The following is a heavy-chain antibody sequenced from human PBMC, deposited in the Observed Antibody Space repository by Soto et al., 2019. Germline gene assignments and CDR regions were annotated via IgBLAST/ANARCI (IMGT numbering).Heavy chain of an antibody. D-gene: IGHD3-3*01. Sequence: PSETLSLTCTVSGGSISSSSYYWGWIRQPPGKGLEWIGSIYYSGSTYYNPSLKSRVTISVDTSKNQFSLKLSSVTAADTAVYYCARGGGRFLEWLGPLADYYYYYGMDVWGQGTTVTVPS. CDR2: IYYSGST. V-gene: IGHV4-39*01. CDR1: GGSISSSSYY. J-gene: IGHJ6*02. CDR3: ARGGGRFLEWLGPLADYYYYYGMDV.